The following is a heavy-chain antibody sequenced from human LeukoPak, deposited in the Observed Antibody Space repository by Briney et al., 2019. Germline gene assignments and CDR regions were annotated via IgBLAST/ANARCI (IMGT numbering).Heavy chain of an antibody. J-gene: IGHJ6*03. CDR3: ARVSIAAAGTISGYYYYMDV. V-gene: IGHV1-2*06. CDR1: GYTFTGYY. CDR2: INPNSGGT. Sequence: GASVKVSCKASGYTFTGYYMHWVRQAPGQGLEGMGRINPNSGGTNYAQKFQGRVTMTRDTSISTAYMELSRLRSDDTAVYYCARVSIAAAGTISGYYYYMDVWGKGTTVTVSS. D-gene: IGHD6-13*01.